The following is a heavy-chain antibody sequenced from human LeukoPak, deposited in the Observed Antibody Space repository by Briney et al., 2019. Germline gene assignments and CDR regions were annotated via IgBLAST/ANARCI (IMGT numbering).Heavy chain of an antibody. J-gene: IGHJ5*02. CDR2: INPNSGGT. CDR1: GYTFTGYY. CDR3: ARGRGNWRNWFDP. D-gene: IGHD1-20*01. V-gene: IGHV1-2*04. Sequence: ASVKVSCKASGYTFTGYYMHWVRQAPGQGLEWMGWINPNSGGTNYAQKFQGWVTMTRNTSIGTAYMELSSLRSEDTAVYYCARGRGNWRNWFDPWGQGTLVTVSS.